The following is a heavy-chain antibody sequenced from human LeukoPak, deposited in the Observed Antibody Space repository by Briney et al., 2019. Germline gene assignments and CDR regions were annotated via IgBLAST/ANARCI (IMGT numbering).Heavy chain of an antibody. D-gene: IGHD3-10*01. CDR3: TRDALFGSGRTHLDF. CDR2: IKHDGSEA. J-gene: IGHJ4*02. Sequence: GGSLRLSCAASRFTFSNYWMSWVRQAPGKGLEWVANIKHDGSEAHYVDSVKGRFSISRDNVKNSLSLQMNSLNVDDTGVYFCTRDALFGSGRTHLDFWSQGTLVSVSS. CDR1: RFTFSNYW. V-gene: IGHV3-7*04.